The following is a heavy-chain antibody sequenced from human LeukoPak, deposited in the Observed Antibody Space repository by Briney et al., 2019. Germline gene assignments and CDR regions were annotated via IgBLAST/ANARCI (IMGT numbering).Heavy chain of an antibody. V-gene: IGHV3-30*18. J-gene: IGHJ4*02. CDR1: GSTFSSYG. D-gene: IGHD6-19*01. CDR2: ISYDGSNK. Sequence: TGGSLRLSCAGSGSTFSSYGMHWVRQAPGKGLEWVAVISYDGSNKYYADSVKGRFTISRDNSKNTLYLQMNSLRAEDTAVYYCAKSWEQWLVRGFDYWSQGTLVTVSS. CDR3: AKSWEQWLVRGFDY.